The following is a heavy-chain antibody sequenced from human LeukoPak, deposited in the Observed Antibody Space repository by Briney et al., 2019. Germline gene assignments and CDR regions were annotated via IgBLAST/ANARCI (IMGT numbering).Heavy chain of an antibody. V-gene: IGHV1-18*01. J-gene: IGHJ3*02. Sequence: IIAYNGNTNYAQKLQGRVTMTTDTSTSTAYMELRSLRSDDTAVYYCAREEGGTTGPSAFDIWGQGTMVTVSS. CDR3: AREEGGTTGPSAFDI. D-gene: IGHD1-1*01. CDR2: IIAYNGNT.